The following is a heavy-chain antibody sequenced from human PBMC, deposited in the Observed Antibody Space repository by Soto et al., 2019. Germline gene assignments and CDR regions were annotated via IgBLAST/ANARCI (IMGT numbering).Heavy chain of an antibody. V-gene: IGHV1-69*13. Sequence: GASVKVSCKASGGTFSSYAISWVRQAPGQGLEWMGGIIPIFGTANYAQKFQGRVTITADESTSTAYMELSSLRSEDTAVYYCAGSSYCTNGVCYLYFDYWGQGTLVTVSS. CDR1: GGTFSSYA. CDR2: IIPIFGTA. J-gene: IGHJ4*02. D-gene: IGHD2-8*01. CDR3: AGSSYCTNGVCYLYFDY.